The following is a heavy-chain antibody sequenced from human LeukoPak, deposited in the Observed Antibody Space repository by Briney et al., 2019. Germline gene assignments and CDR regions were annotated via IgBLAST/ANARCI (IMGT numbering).Heavy chain of an antibody. D-gene: IGHD3-10*01. CDR3: AREDRGVIPPNYYYYGMDV. Sequence: SETLSLTCTVSGGSISSGDYYWSWIRQPPGKGLEWIGYIYYSGSTYYNSSLKSRVTISVDTSKNQFSLKLSSVTAADTAVYYCAREDRGVIPPNYYYYGMDVWGQGTTVTVSS. CDR1: GGSISSGDYY. V-gene: IGHV4-30-4*01. CDR2: IYYSGST. J-gene: IGHJ6*02.